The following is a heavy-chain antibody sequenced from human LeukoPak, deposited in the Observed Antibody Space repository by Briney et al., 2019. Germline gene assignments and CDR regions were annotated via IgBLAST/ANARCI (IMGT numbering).Heavy chain of an antibody. V-gene: IGHV1-18*01. CDR1: GYTFVNYG. CDR2: ISPYNGNT. CDR3: AGDWDYNYDLGNNGKWLDP. J-gene: IGHJ5*02. D-gene: IGHD3-10*01. Sequence: ASVKLSCKPSGYTFVNYGISWVRQAPGEGLEWMGWISPYNGNTNYPQKFQGRVIMTTDTSTSTAYMELRSLTSDDTALYYCAGDWDYNYDLGNNGKWLDPWGQGTLVTVSS.